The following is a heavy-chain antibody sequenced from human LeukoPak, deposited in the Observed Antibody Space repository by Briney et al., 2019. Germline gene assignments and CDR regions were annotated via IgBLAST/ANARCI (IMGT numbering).Heavy chain of an antibody. J-gene: IGHJ4*02. D-gene: IGHD4-23*01. CDR3: ARVDYGGTFDY. V-gene: IGHV4-59*01. Sequence: SETLSLTCTVSGDSIIGYYWTWIRQPPGKGLEWIGYIHYSGSSNYNPSLQSRVTISVDTSRGHFSLKLSSATAADTAVYYCARVDYGGTFDYWGQGTLVTVSS. CDR1: GDSIIGYY. CDR2: IHYSGSS.